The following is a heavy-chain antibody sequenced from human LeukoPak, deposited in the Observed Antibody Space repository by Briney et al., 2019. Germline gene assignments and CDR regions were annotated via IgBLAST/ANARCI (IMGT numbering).Heavy chain of an antibody. J-gene: IGHJ6*02. CDR2: INSDGSST. CDR3: ARVSGPNLSGYGMDV. V-gene: IGHV3-74*01. Sequence: GGSRSLSCAASGFTFSSYWMHCVRQAPGKGLVWVSRINSDGSSTSYADSVKGRFTISRDNAKNTLYLQMNSLRAADTAVHYCARVSGPNLSGYGMDVWGQGTTVTVSS. CDR1: GFTFSSYW. D-gene: IGHD5-12*01.